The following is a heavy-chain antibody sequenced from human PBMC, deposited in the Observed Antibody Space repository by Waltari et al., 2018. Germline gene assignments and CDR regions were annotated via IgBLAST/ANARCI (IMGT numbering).Heavy chain of an antibody. D-gene: IGHD3-9*01. CDR3: ARSRILTGYFPNEEFDN. CDR1: GYTFTSYY. V-gene: IGHV1-46*01. CDR2: INPGGGST. J-gene: IGHJ4*02. Sequence: QVQLVQSGAEVKKPGASVRLSCTASGYTFTSYYIHWVRQAPGQGPEWMGVINPGGGSTIYAQKFQGRVTMSRDTSTSTVYMELSSLRSEDTAVYYCARSRILTGYFPNEEFDNWGQGTLVTVSS.